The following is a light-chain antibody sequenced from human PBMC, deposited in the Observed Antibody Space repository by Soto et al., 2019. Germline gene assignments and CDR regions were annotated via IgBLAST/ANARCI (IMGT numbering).Light chain of an antibody. Sequence: EIVMTQSPATLSVSPGERDTLSCRSSQSVSIIITRYQQKHGQAPRLLIHGATTRATGIPAKFSASGSGTEFTLTISSLQSEDFAVYYCQQYNNWPRTFGQGTKVDIK. CDR3: QQYNNWPRT. CDR1: QSVSII. V-gene: IGKV3-15*01. CDR2: GAT. J-gene: IGKJ1*01.